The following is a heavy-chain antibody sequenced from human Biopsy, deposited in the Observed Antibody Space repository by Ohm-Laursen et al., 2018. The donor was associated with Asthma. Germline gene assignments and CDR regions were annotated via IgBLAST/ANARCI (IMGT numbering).Heavy chain of an antibody. V-gene: IGHV1-69*01. CDR2: IMTVFGTT. CDR1: GDTSSNFA. Sequence: SSVKVSCKAPGDTSSNFAIGWVRQAPGQGLEWLGGIMTVFGTTNYAQKFQGRVTITADESTSTAYMEVTSLRSEDTAIYYCARCQVGYSSGWSLLLKKIYYSGMDVWGQGTAVTVSS. J-gene: IGHJ6*02. D-gene: IGHD6-19*01. CDR3: ARCQVGYSSGWSLLLKKIYYSGMDV.